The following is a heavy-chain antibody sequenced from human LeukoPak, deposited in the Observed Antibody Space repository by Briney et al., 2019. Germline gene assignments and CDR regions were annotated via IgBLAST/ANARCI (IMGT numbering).Heavy chain of an antibody. CDR2: IRYGGSHQ. Sequence: PGRSLRLSCAASGFSFGSYGMHWVRQAPGKGLEWVAFIRYGGSHQFYADSVRGRFTISRDNPKNTLYLQMNSLRGEDAAVYFCARDSGTWCHLQDWGQGTLVTVSS. J-gene: IGHJ1*01. CDR3: ARDSGTWCHLQD. CDR1: GFSFGSYG. D-gene: IGHD2-15*01. V-gene: IGHV3-33*01.